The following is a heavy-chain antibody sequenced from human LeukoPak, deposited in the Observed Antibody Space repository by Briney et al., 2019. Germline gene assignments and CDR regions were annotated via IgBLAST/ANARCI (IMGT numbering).Heavy chain of an antibody. Sequence: PGGSLRLSCAGSGFSFSSHGMHWVRQAPGKGLEGVAFIQYDGSNKYYVDSVKGRFTISRDNAKNSLYLQMNSLRAEDTAVYYCARAESAVRGADYYYMDVWGKGTTVTISS. J-gene: IGHJ6*03. CDR2: IQYDGSNK. CDR1: GFSFSSHG. CDR3: ARAESAVRGADYYYMDV. V-gene: IGHV3-30*02. D-gene: IGHD3-10*01.